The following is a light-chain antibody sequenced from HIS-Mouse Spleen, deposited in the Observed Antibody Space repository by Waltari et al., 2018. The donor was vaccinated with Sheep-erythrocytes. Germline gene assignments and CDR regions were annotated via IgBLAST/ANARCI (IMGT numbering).Light chain of an antibody. CDR1: SSDVGCYNY. CDR2: DVS. V-gene: IGLV2-11*01. Sequence: QSALTQPRSVSGSPGQSVTTSCTGTSSDVGCYNYVSWYQHHPGKAPKLMIYDVSKRPSGVPDRFSGSKSGNTASLTISGLQAEDEADYYCCSYAGSYNHVFATGTKVTVL. CDR3: CSYAGSYNHV. J-gene: IGLJ1*01.